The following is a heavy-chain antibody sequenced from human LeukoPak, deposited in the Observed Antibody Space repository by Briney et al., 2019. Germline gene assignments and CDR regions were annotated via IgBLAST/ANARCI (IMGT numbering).Heavy chain of an antibody. J-gene: IGHJ5*02. CDR3: ARVLVLTYYDFWSGLPTPNWFDP. CDR2: IDYSGST. Sequence: PSETLSLTCSVSGGSMSNWRYYWGWLRQPRGKGLEWIGSIDYSGSTYYNPSLKSRVTILLDTSKNQFSLKLSSVTAADTAVYYCARVLVLTYYDFWSGLPTPNWFDPWGQGTLVTVSS. CDR1: GGSMSNWRYY. D-gene: IGHD3-3*01. V-gene: IGHV4-39*07.